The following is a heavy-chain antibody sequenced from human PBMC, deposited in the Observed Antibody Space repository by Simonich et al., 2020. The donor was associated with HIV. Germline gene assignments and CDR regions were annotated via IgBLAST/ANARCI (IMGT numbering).Heavy chain of an antibody. CDR2: INQSEST. J-gene: IGHJ6*03. Sequence: QVQLQQWGAGLLKPSETLSLTCAVYGGPFSCYYWSWIRQPPGKGLEWIGEINQSESTNSNPYLKSRVSISADTSKKQFSLKLSSVTAAETAVYYCARIGPDYYRGYYYMDVWGKGTTVTVSS. CDR3: ARIGPDYYRGYYYMDV. CDR1: GGPFSCYY. D-gene: IGHD3-10*01. V-gene: IGHV4-34*01.